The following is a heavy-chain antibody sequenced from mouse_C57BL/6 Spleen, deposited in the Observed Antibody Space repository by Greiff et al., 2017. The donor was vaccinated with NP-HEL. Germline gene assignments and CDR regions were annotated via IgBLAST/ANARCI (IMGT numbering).Heavy chain of an antibody. CDR3: ARYYGYDYYYAMDY. CDR1: GFNIKDYY. V-gene: IGHV14-2*01. D-gene: IGHD2-2*01. J-gene: IGHJ4*01. CDR2: IDPEDGET. Sequence: VHVKQSGAELVKPGASVKLSCTASGFNIKDYYMHWVKQRTEQGLEWIGRIDPEDGETKYAPKFQGKATITADTSSNTAYLQLSSLTSEDTAVYDCARYYGYDYYYAMDYWGQGTSVTVSS.